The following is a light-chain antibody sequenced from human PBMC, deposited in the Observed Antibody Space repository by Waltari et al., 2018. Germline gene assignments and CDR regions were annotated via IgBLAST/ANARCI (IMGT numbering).Light chain of an antibody. Sequence: DIVMTQSPDSLAVSLCERATINCNSSQSVLYSSNNKNYLAWYQQKPGQPPKLLIYWASTRESGVRDRFSGSGSGTDFTLTISSLQAEDVAVYYCQQYYSSPWMFGQGTKVEIK. CDR3: QQYYSSPWM. CDR2: WAS. V-gene: IGKV4-1*01. J-gene: IGKJ1*01. CDR1: QSVLYSSNNKNY.